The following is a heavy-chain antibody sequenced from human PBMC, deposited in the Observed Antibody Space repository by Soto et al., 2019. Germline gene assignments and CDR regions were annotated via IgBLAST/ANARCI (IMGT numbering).Heavy chain of an antibody. D-gene: IGHD1-7*01. Sequence: SETLSLTCTVSGGSISSYYWSWIRQPPGKGLEWIGYIYYSGSTYYNPSLKSRVTISVDTSKNQFSLKLSSVTAADTAVYYCASRTGTTVDYFDYWGQGTLVTVSS. CDR3: ASRTGTTVDYFDY. CDR1: GGSISSYY. V-gene: IGHV4-30-4*01. J-gene: IGHJ4*02. CDR2: IYYSGST.